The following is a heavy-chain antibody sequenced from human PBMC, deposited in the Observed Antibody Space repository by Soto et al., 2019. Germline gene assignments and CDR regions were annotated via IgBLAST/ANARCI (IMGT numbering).Heavy chain of an antibody. V-gene: IGHV4-31*03. D-gene: IGHD4-17*01. CDR2: IYYSGYT. CDR3: ARGGDYEGFDY. Sequence: QVQLQESGPGLVKPSQTLSLTCTVSGGSISSGGYYWSWIRQHPGKGLEWIGNIYYSGYTYYNPSLKSRVTISVDTSKNQFSLKLSSVTGADTAVYYCARGGDYEGFDYWGQGTLVTVSS. J-gene: IGHJ4*02. CDR1: GGSISSGGYY.